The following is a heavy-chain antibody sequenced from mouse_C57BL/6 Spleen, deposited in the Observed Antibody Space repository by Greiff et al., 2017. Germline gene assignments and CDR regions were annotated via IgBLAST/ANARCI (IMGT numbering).Heavy chain of an antibody. D-gene: IGHD2-4*01. Sequence: DVMLVESGGGLVKPGGSLRLSCAASGFTFSSYTMSWVRQTPEKRLEWVATISGGGGNTYYPDSVKGRFTISRDNAKNTLYLQMSSLRSEDTALYYCARGYDSYYFDYWGQGTTLTVSS. J-gene: IGHJ2*01. V-gene: IGHV5-9*01. CDR3: ARGYDSYYFDY. CDR1: GFTFSSYT. CDR2: ISGGGGNT.